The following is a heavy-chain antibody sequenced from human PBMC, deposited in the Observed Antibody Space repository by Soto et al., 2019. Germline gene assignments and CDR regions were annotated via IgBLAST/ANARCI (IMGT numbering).Heavy chain of an antibody. D-gene: IGHD6-13*01. CDR1: GASVNNDY. CDR3: AIVIGGSTRFDY. Sequence: SETLSLTCTVSGASVNNDYWTWIRQSAGKGLECIGYISYSGTINYNPSFRSRVSMSLDTSKNQFYLRLSSVAAADTAFYYCAIVIGGSTRFDYWGQGTPVTVSS. CDR2: ISYSGTI. J-gene: IGHJ4*02. V-gene: IGHV4-59*02.